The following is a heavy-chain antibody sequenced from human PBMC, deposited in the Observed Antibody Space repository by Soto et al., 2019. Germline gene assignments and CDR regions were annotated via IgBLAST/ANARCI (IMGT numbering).Heavy chain of an antibody. CDR2: ISGGSTV. CDR3: ARLGGYSGYEIDY. Sequence: GGSLSLSCAASGFTFRNYYMTWIRQAPGKGLEWVSYISGGSTVYYADSVEGRFTISRDNAKNSLYLQVNSLRAEDTAVYYCARLGGYSGYEIDYWGQGSLVTVSS. J-gene: IGHJ4*02. CDR1: GFTFRNYY. V-gene: IGHV3-11*01. D-gene: IGHD5-12*01.